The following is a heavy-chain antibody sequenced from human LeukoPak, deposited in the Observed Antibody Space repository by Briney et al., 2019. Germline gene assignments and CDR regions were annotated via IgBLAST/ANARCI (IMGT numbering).Heavy chain of an antibody. CDR2: ISYDGSNK. J-gene: IGHJ4*02. D-gene: IGHD1-20*01. Sequence: GGSLRLSCAASGFTFSSYGMHWVRQAPGKGLEWVAVISYDGSNKYYADSMKGRFTISRDNSKNTLYLQMNSLRAEDTAVYYCAKQRITGTQPDYWGQGTLVTVSS. CDR1: GFTFSSYG. V-gene: IGHV3-30*18. CDR3: AKQRITGTQPDY.